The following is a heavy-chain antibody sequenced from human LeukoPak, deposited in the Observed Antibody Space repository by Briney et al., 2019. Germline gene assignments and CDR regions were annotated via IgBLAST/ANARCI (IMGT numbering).Heavy chain of an antibody. Sequence: GESLKIFCKGSGYSFTSYWIGWVRQMPGKGLEWMGIIYPGDSDTTYSPSFQGQVTISADKSISTAYLQWSSLKASDTAMYYCARLVTDSSGYHYFDYWGQGTLVTVSS. CDR1: GYSFTSYW. CDR3: ARLVTDSSGYHYFDY. CDR2: IYPGDSDT. D-gene: IGHD3-22*01. J-gene: IGHJ4*02. V-gene: IGHV5-51*01.